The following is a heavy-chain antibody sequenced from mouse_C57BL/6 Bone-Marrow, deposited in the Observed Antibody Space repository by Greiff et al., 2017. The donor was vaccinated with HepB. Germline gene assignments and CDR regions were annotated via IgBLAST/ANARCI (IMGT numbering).Heavy chain of an antibody. J-gene: IGHJ3*01. CDR2: INPGSGGT. V-gene: IGHV1-54*01. Sequence: VQLQQSGAELVRPGTSVKVSCKASGYAFTNYLIEWVKQRPGQGLEWIGVINPGSGGTNYNEKFKGKATLTADKSSSTASMQLSSLTSEDSAVYFCARDYGSSYVRFAYWGQGTLVTVSA. D-gene: IGHD1-1*01. CDR1: GYAFTNYL. CDR3: ARDYGSSYVRFAY.